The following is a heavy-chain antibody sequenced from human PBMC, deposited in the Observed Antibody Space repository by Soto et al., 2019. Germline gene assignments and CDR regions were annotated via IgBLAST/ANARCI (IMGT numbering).Heavy chain of an antibody. D-gene: IGHD6-19*01. CDR3: ARGMYSSDYFVKWFEP. V-gene: IGHV3-30*04. CDR1: GFSFSSYA. Sequence: QVRLVESGGGVVQPGRSLRLSCTASGFSFSSYAMYWFRQPPGKGLEWVAVISKDGMNKNYADSVKGRVTVSRDNANYSRDLQLNSLRGEDTAMYSCARGMYSSDYFVKWFEPWGQGTLVTVSS. J-gene: IGHJ5*02. CDR2: ISKDGMNK.